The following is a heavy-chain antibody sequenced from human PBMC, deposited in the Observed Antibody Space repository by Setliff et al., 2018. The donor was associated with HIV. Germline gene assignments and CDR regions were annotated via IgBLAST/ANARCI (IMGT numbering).Heavy chain of an antibody. D-gene: IGHD2-8*01. CDR1: GYTFTDYY. V-gene: IGHV1-69*13. CDR3: ARVLLRTNPLYGVASNWFDP. CDR2: VIPIFTKA. J-gene: IGHJ5*02. Sequence: SVKVSCKASGYTFTDYYVHWVRQAPGQGLEWMGGVIPIFTKAIYAQKFQGRVTSTADESTSIAYMELTSLISEDTAVYYCARVLLRTNPLYGVASNWFDPWGQGTLVTVSS.